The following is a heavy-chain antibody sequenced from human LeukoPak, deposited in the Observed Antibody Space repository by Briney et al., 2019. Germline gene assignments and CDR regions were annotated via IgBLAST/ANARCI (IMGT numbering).Heavy chain of an antibody. CDR1: GGSISSSNW. J-gene: IGHJ4*02. CDR2: IYHSGST. D-gene: IGHD1-26*01. Sequence: SGTLSLTCAVSGGSISSSNWWSWVRQPPGKGLEWIGEIYHSGSTNYNPSLKSRVTISADKSKNQFSLKLSSVTAADTAVYYCARDLVGATFDYWGQGTLVTVSS. CDR3: ARDLVGATFDY. V-gene: IGHV4-4*02.